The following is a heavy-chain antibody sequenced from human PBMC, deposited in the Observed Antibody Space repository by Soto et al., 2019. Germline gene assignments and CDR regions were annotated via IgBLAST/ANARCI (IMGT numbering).Heavy chain of an antibody. D-gene: IGHD2-15*01. V-gene: IGHV1-58*01. CDR1: GFTFTCSA. CDR3: ASWLGYCSGGSCYGYNDY. CDR2: IVVGSGNT. Sequence: ASVKVSCKASGFTFTCSAVQWVRQARGQRLEWIGWIVVGSGNTNYAQKFQERVTITRDMSTSTAYMELSSLRSEDTAVYYCASWLGYCSGGSCYGYNDYWGQGTLVTVSS. J-gene: IGHJ4*02.